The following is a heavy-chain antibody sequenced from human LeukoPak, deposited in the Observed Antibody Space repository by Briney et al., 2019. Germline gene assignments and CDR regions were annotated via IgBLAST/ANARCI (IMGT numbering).Heavy chain of an antibody. CDR1: GYSFTNYW. J-gene: IGHJ5*02. CDR3: ARLKPMGAAMALPYNWFDP. V-gene: IGHV5-51*01. D-gene: IGHD5-18*01. CDR2: INPDDSEI. Sequence: GEPLKISCKGSGYSFTNYWIGWVRQTPGKGLEWMGIINPDDSEIKYSPSLQGQVTISADKSISTAYLQWSSLKASDTAMYYCARLKPMGAAMALPYNWFDPWGQGTLVTVSS.